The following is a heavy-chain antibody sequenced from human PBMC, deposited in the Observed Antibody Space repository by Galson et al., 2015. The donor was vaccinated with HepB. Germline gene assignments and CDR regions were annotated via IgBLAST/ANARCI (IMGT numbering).Heavy chain of an antibody. V-gene: IGHV4-30-2*01. CDR3: ARAPYDSSYYSDFQY. D-gene: IGHD3-22*01. J-gene: IGHJ4*02. Sequence: TLSLTCAVSGGSISSGGYSWSWIRQPPGKGLEWTGYIYHSGSTYYNPSLRTRVTLSVDRSQNQFSLRLSSVTAADTAVYYCARAPYDSSYYSDFQYLGQGSLVTVSS. CDR2: IYHSGST. CDR1: GGSISSGGYS.